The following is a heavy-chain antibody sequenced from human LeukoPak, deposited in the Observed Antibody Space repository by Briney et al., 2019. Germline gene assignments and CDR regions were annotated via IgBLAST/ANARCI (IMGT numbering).Heavy chain of an antibody. V-gene: IGHV1-69*05. CDR2: IIPIFGTA. CDR3: ARDRLDSSGYYYEMGFDP. Sequence: SVKVSCKASGGTFSSYAISWARQAPGQGLEWMGGIIPIFGTANYAQKFQGRVTITTDESTSTAYMELSSLRSEDTAVYYCARDRLDSSGYYYEMGFDPWGQGTLVTVSS. J-gene: IGHJ5*02. CDR1: GGTFSSYA. D-gene: IGHD3-22*01.